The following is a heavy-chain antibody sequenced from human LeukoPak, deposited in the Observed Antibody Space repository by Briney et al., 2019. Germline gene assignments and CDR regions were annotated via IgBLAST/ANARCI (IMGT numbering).Heavy chain of an antibody. CDR3: ASGPPFLKYFEY. V-gene: IGHV3-23*01. CDR2: IRVGAEYI. D-gene: IGHD3-3*01. Sequence: GGSLRLSCAASGFTFSTYVMNWFRQAPGKGLEWVSTIRVGAEYIFYADSVKGRFTISRDDSNNSLYLQMHSLRAEDTALYFCASGPPFLKYFEYCGQGTLVTVSS. J-gene: IGHJ4*02. CDR1: GFTFSTYV.